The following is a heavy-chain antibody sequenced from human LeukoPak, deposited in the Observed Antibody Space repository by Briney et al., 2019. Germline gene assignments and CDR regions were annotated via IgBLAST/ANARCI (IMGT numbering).Heavy chain of an antibody. V-gene: IGHV1-2*02. D-gene: IGHD1-7*01. CDR3: ERDLHNNWNYWDNWFDP. Sequence: ASVKVSCKASGYTFTGYYMHWVRQAPGQGLEWMGWINPNSGGTNYAQKFQGRVTMTRDTSISTAYMELSRLRSDDTAVYYCERDLHNNWNYWDNWFDPWGQGTLVTVSS. CDR1: GYTFTGYY. J-gene: IGHJ5*02. CDR2: INPNSGGT.